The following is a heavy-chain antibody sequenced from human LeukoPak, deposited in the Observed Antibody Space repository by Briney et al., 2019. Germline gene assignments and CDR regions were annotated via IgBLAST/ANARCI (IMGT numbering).Heavy chain of an antibody. D-gene: IGHD6-19*01. Sequence: GGTLRLSCEASGFTFKTYGMNWVRQAPGKGLEWVSSISGGGVETYYADSVKGRFTISRDNSKNTLYLQMNSLRAEDTAVYYCARARLYSSDVPGWFDPWGRGILVTVSS. CDR1: GFTFKTYG. V-gene: IGHV3-23*01. CDR3: ARARLYSSDVPGWFDP. J-gene: IGHJ5*02. CDR2: ISGGGVET.